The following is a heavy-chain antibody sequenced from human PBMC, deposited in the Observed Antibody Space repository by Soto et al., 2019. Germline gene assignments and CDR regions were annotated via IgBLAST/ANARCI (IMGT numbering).Heavy chain of an antibody. CDR1: GDSLKRGFYH. Sequence: QVQLQESGSGLLKPSQTLSLACGVSGDSLKRGFYHWSWIRQTPGKGLQLIGYIDTNGDTHYDLSLRGRLNRSIVTTESRVSLKLTSVTAADTAVYYCARGTVYYCPNDKCGFFFDHWGQGALVTVSS. CDR3: ARGTVYYCPNDKCGFFFDH. CDR2: IDTNGDT. D-gene: IGHD2-8*01. J-gene: IGHJ4*02. V-gene: IGHV4-31*11.